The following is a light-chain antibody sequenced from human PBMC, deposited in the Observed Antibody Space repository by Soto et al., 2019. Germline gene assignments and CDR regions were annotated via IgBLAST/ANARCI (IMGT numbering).Light chain of an antibody. J-gene: IGKJ5*01. CDR2: GAS. CDR3: QQYGTSPRT. CDR1: QSVSNNY. V-gene: IGKV3-20*01. Sequence: EIVLTQSPGTLSLSPGERATLSCRASQSVSNNYLAWYQQKPGQAPRLLIYGASNRATGIPDRFSGSGSGTDFTLTISRLEPEDSAVYYCQQYGTSPRTFGQGTRLEIK.